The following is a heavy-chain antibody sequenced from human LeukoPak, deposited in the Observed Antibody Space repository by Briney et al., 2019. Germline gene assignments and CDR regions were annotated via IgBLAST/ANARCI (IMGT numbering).Heavy chain of an antibody. Sequence: GGSLRLSCAASGFTFSSYSMNWVRQAPGKGLEWVSAISGGADTTYYADSVKGRFTIPRDNSKNTLHLQMNSLRAEDTAVYYCAKDCRQMATYDAFDIWGQGTMVTVSS. V-gene: IGHV3-23*01. CDR3: AKDCRQMATYDAFDI. CDR1: GFTFSSYS. CDR2: ISGGADTT. J-gene: IGHJ3*02. D-gene: IGHD5-24*01.